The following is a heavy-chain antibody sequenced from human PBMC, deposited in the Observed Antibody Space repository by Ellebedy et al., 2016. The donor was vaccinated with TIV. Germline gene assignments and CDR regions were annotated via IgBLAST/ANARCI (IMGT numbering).Heavy chain of an antibody. D-gene: IGHD3-16*01. CDR1: GYTFTSYY. CDR3: ARDLFGGVTADY. CDR2: INPSGGRT. V-gene: IGHV1-46*01. J-gene: IGHJ4*02. Sequence: ASVKVSCXASGYTFTSYYMHWVRQAPGQGLEWMGIINPSGGRTSYAQKFQGRVTMTRDTSTSTVYMELSSLRSEDTAVYYCARDLFGGVTADYWGQGTLVTASS.